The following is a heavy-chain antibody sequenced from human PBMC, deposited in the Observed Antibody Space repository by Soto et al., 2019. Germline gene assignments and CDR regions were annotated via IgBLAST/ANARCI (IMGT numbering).Heavy chain of an antibody. Sequence: QVQLQESGPGLVKPSGTLSLTCTVSGGSIDSTKWWSWVRQPPGKGLEWIGEVYHIGSSNYNPSLRSRVTISVDKSTNQCSLNLSSVTAADTAVYYCARGGSSRSLDYWGQGALVTVSS. D-gene: IGHD1-26*01. V-gene: IGHV4-4*02. J-gene: IGHJ4*02. CDR1: GGSIDSTKW. CDR3: ARGGSSRSLDY. CDR2: VYHIGSS.